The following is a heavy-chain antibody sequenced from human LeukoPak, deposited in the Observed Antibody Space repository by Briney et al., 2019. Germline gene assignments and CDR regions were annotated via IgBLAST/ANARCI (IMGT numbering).Heavy chain of an antibody. Sequence: GGSLRLSCAASGFTFSSYAMSWVPQAPGKGLGWVSAISGSGGSTYYADSVKGRFTISRDNSKNTLYLQMNSLRAEDTAVYYCAKADYYDSSGYQDYWGQGTLVTVSS. J-gene: IGHJ4*02. V-gene: IGHV3-23*01. D-gene: IGHD3-22*01. CDR3: AKADYYDSSGYQDY. CDR2: ISGSGGST. CDR1: GFTFSSYA.